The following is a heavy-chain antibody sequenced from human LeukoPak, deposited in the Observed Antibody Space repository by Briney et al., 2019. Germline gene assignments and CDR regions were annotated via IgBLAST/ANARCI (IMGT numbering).Heavy chain of an antibody. CDR3: ARPVAGYCSSTSCPGSGYYYYYMDV. J-gene: IGHJ6*03. D-gene: IGHD2-2*03. CDR2: IIPIFGTA. Sequence: SVKVSCKASGGTFSSYAISWVRQAPGQGLEWMGGIIPIFGTANYAQKFQGRVTITADESTSTAYIELSSLRSEDTAVYYCARPVAGYCSSTSCPGSGYYYYYMDVWGKGTTVTVSS. CDR1: GGTFSSYA. V-gene: IGHV1-69*13.